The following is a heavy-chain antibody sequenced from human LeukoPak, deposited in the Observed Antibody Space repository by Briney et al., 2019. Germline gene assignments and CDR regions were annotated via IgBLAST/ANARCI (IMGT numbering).Heavy chain of an antibody. Sequence: SQTLSLTCAISGDSVSSNSVAWNWIRQSPSRGLEWLGRTYYRSKWHNDYAISVKSRITINPDTSKNQFSLQLNSVTPEDTAVYYCARDGQWRFDHWGQGTQVTVSS. V-gene: IGHV6-1*01. CDR3: ARDGQWRFDH. J-gene: IGHJ4*02. CDR1: GDSVSSNSVA. D-gene: IGHD6-19*01. CDR2: TYYRSKWHN.